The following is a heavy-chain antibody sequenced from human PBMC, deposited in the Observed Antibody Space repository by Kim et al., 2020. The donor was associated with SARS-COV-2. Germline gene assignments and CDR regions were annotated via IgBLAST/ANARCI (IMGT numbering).Heavy chain of an antibody. Sequence: YAQKFQGRGTMTRDTSISTAYMELSRLRSDDTAVYYCARDSPELLEAFDIWGQGTMVTVSS. CDR3: ARDSPELLEAFDI. J-gene: IGHJ3*02. V-gene: IGHV1-2*02. D-gene: IGHD1-26*01.